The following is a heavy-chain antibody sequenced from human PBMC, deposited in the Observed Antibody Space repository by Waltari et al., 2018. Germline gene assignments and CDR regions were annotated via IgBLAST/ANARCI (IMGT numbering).Heavy chain of an antibody. D-gene: IGHD6-13*01. CDR1: GGSISRSNSY. J-gene: IGHJ6*02. V-gene: IGHV4-39*07. Sequence: QLQLQESGTGLAKPSETLSLTCAVSGGSISRSNSYWGWIRQPPGKGLEWIGSIYYSGSTYYNPSLKSRVTISVDTSKNKFSLKLSSVTAADTAVYYCARYSSSPYYYGMDVWGQGTTVTVSS. CDR3: ARYSSSPYYYGMDV. CDR2: IYYSGST.